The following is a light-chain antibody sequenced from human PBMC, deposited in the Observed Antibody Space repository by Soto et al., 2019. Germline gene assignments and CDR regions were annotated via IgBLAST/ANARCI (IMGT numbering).Light chain of an antibody. CDR2: GAS. J-gene: IGKJ5*01. Sequence: EIVLTQSPGTLSLSPGERATLSCRASQNVDSNYLAWYQQKPGQAPRIIIFGASGRATGIPDRFSGTGSGTDFTLTISRLEPEDFALYYCQQYGTSPTFGQGTRLEIK. V-gene: IGKV3-20*01. CDR3: QQYGTSPT. CDR1: QNVDSNY.